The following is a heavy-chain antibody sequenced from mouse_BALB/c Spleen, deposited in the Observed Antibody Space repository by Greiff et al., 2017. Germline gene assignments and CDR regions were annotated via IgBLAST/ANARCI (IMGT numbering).Heavy chain of an antibody. CDR1: GFTFSSYG. CDR3: ARDDYYGSSYPFDY. D-gene: IGHD1-1*01. Sequence: DVKLVESGGGLVQPGGSLKLSCAASGFTFSSYGMSWVRQTPDKRLELVATINSNGGSTYYPDSVKGRFTISRDNAKNTLYLQMSSLKSEDTAMYYCARDDYYGSSYPFDYWGQGTTLTVSS. CDR2: INSNGGST. J-gene: IGHJ2*01. V-gene: IGHV5-6-3*01.